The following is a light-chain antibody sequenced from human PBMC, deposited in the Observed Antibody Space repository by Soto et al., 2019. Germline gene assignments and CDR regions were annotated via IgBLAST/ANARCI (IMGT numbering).Light chain of an antibody. CDR1: QSISSW. V-gene: IGKV1-5*01. CDR3: QHYNSFSLT. CDR2: DAS. J-gene: IGKJ1*01. Sequence: DIQMTQSPSTLSASVGDRVTITCRASQSISSWLAWYQQKPGKAPKLLIYDASTLEGGVPSRFRGSGSGTEFTLTINNLQTDDFATYYCQHYNSFSLTLGPGTKVDNK.